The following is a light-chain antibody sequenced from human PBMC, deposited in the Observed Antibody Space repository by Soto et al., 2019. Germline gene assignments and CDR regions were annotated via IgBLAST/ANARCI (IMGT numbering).Light chain of an antibody. CDR1: QSISSY. V-gene: IGKV1-39*01. CDR3: QQSYSTPRT. Sequence: DIQMTQSPSSLSASVGDRVTITCQASQSISSYLNWYQQKPGKAPKLLIYAASSLQSGVPSRFSGSGSGTAFTLTISSLQPEDFATYYCQQSYSTPRTFDQGTKVEIK. J-gene: IGKJ1*01. CDR2: AAS.